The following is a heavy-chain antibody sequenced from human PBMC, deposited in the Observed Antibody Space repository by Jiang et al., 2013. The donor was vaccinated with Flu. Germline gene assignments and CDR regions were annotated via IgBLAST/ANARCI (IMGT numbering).Heavy chain of an antibody. J-gene: IGHJ6*02. CDR3: ARGCDILMYYYYYGMDV. D-gene: IGHD3-9*01. V-gene: IGHV1-46*01. Sequence: YAQKFQGRVTMTRDTSTSTVYMELSSLRSEDTAVYYCARGCDILMYYYYYGMDVWGQGTTVTVSS.